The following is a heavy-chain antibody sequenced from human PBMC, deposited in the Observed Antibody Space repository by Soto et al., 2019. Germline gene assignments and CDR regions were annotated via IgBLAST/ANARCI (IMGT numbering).Heavy chain of an antibody. CDR1: GGSFSQQT. CDR2: IAPMLGVP. V-gene: IGHV1-69*02. Sequence: QVRLVQSGTEVAKPGSSVTVSCTASGGSFSQQTLSWVRQAPGQGLEWLGRIAPMLGVPVYAQQFTGKVSIPADTSTSTTYLHLASLGSGDTAIYYCATRETSYYDGSTFYSDSWGQGTLVTVSS. J-gene: IGHJ4*02. D-gene: IGHD3-22*01. CDR3: ATRETSYYDGSTFYSDS.